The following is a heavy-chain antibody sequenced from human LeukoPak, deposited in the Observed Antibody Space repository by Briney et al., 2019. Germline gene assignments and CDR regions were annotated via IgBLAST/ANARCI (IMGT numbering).Heavy chain of an antibody. CDR3: EAYGSV. CDR1: GFTFSSYA. D-gene: IGHD3-10*01. J-gene: IGHJ4*02. V-gene: IGHV3-7*03. Sequence: GGSLRLSCAASGFTFSSYAMSWVRQAPGKGLEWVANIKEDGSETYYVDSVKGRFTISRDNDKNTLYLQMNSLRAEDTAVYYCEAYGSVWGQGTLVIVSS. CDR2: IKEDGSET.